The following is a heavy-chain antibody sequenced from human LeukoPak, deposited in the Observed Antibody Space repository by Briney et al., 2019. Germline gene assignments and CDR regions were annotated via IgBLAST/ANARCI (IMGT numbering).Heavy chain of an antibody. Sequence: GGSLRLSCAASGFTFDDYTMHWVRQAPGKGLEWVSLITWDGGSAFYADSVKGRFTISRDNSKSALFLEMNSLRGEDTAVYYCAREPYDISGYGMDVWGQGTMVTVSS. CDR3: AREPYDISGYGMDV. CDR2: ITWDGGSA. J-gene: IGHJ6*02. V-gene: IGHV3-43*01. CDR1: GFTFDDYT. D-gene: IGHD3-22*01.